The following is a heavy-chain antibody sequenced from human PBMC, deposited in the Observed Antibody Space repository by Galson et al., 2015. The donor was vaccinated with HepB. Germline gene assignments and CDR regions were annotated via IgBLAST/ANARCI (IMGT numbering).Heavy chain of an antibody. Sequence: SLRLSCAASGFTFSSYSMNWVRQAPGKGLEWVSSISSSSSYIYYADSVKGRFTISRDNAKNSLYLQMNSLRAEDTAVYYCASEIWAVAGTGNPNWGQGTLVTVSS. CDR3: ASEIWAVAGTGNPN. CDR2: ISSSSSYI. CDR1: GFTFSSYS. D-gene: IGHD6-19*01. V-gene: IGHV3-21*01. J-gene: IGHJ4*02.